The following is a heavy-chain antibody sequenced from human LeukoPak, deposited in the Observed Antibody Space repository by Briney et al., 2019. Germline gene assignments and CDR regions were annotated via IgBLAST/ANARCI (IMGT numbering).Heavy chain of an antibody. CDR2: INPNSGGT. CDR3: ARDRGLDDAFDI. V-gene: IGHV1-2*02. D-gene: IGHD2-21*01. CDR1: GYTFTGYY. J-gene: IGHJ3*02. Sequence: ASVKVSCKASGYTFTGYYMHWVRQAPGQGLEWMGWINPNSGGTNYAQKFQGRVTMTRDTSISTAYMELSRLRSDDTAVYYCARDRGLDDAFDIWGQGTMVTVSS.